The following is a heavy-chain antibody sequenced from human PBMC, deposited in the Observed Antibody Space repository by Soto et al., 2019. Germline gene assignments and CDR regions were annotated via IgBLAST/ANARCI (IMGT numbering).Heavy chain of an antibody. D-gene: IGHD1-26*01. J-gene: IGHJ6*02. Sequence: ESGGGLVKPGGSLRLSCAASGFTFSSYSMNWVRQAPGKGLEWVSSISSSSSYIYYADSVKGRFTISRDNAKNSLYLQMNSLRAEDTAVYYCARELLYYYGMDVWGQGTTVTVSS. V-gene: IGHV3-21*01. CDR2: ISSSSSYI. CDR3: ARELLYYYGMDV. CDR1: GFTFSSYS.